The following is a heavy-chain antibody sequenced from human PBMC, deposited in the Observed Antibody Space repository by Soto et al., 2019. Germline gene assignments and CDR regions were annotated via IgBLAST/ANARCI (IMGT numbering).Heavy chain of an antibody. D-gene: IGHD6-13*01. V-gene: IGHV1-2*04. CDR3: ARDYHPTYSSSWYYYYYGMDV. CDR2: INPNSGGT. J-gene: IGHJ6*02. Sequence: RASVKVSCKASGYTFTGYYMHWVRQAPGQGLEWMGWINPNSGGTNYAQKFQGWVTMTRDTSISTAYMELSRLRSDDTAVYYCARDYHPTYSSSWYYYYYGMDVWGQGTTVTVS. CDR1: GYTFTGYY.